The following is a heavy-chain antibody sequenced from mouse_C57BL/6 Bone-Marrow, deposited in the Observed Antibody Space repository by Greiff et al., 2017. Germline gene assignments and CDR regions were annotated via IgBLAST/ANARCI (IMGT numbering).Heavy chain of an antibody. V-gene: IGHV14-4*01. D-gene: IGHD2-5*01. CDR3: TTGVSNPAWFAY. J-gene: IGHJ3*01. CDR1: GFHIKDDY. Sequence: VQLQQSGAELVRPGASVQLSFTASGFHIKDDYMHWVKQRPEQGLEWIGWIDPENGDTAYASKFPGKAPIPADPSSNPAYLQLSSLTSEDTDGYDFTTGVSNPAWFAYWGQGTLVTVSA. CDR2: IDPENGDT.